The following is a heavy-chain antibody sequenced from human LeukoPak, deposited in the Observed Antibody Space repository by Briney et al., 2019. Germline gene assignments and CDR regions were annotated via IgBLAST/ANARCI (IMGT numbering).Heavy chain of an antibody. CDR1: GGSFSGYY. CDR2: INHSGST. J-gene: IGHJ4*02. D-gene: IGHD6-6*01. V-gene: IGHV4-34*01. Sequence: SETLSLTCAVYGGSFSGYYWSWIRQPPGKGLEWIGEINHSGSTNYNPSLKSRVTISVDTSKNQFSLKLSSVTTADTAVYYCARGLIADRLYYFDYWGPGTLVTVSS. CDR3: ARGLIADRLYYFDY.